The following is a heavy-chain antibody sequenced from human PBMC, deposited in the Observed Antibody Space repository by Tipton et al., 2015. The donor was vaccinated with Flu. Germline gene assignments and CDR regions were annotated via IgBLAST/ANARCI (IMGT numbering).Heavy chain of an antibody. CDR2: IYYSGTT. CDR3: AREGTILILKAWLDP. Sequence: LRLSCTVSGDSIRSSYWSWIRQPPGKGLEWIGYIYYSGTTGYNPSLKSRVTISADTSKNQFSLKLISVTAADAAVYYCAREGTILILKAWLDPWGQGTLVTVSS. V-gene: IGHV4-59*12. CDR1: GDSIRSSY. J-gene: IGHJ5*02. D-gene: IGHD3-9*01.